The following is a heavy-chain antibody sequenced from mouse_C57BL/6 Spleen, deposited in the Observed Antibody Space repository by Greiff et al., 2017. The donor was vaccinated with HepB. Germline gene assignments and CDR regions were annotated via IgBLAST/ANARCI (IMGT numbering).Heavy chain of an antibody. CDR1: GYTFTSYG. V-gene: IGHV1-81*01. CDR2: IYPRSGNT. CDR3: ARWELGKNY. J-gene: IGHJ2*01. Sequence: VMLVESGAELARPGASVKLSCKASGYTFTSYGISWVKQRTGQGLEWIGEIYPRSGNTYYNEKFKGKATLTADKSSSTAYMELRSLTSEDSAVYFCARWELGKNYWGQGTTLTVSS. D-gene: IGHD4-1*01.